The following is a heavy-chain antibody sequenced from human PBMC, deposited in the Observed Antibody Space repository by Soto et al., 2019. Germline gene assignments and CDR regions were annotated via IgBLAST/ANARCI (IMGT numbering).Heavy chain of an antibody. V-gene: IGHV1-69*02. CDR1: GGTFSSYT. D-gene: IGHD6-19*01. CDR3: VCAVGGPLAWFDP. J-gene: IGHJ5*02. Sequence: ASVKVSCKASGGTFSSYTISWVRQAPGQGLEWMGRIIPILGIANYAQKFQGRVTITADKSTSTVYMELSSLGSEDTAVYYCVCAVGGPLAWFDPWGPGTLVTVSS. CDR2: IIPILGIA.